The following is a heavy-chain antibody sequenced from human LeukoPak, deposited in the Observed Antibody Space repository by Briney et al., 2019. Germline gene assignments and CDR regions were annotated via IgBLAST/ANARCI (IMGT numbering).Heavy chain of an antibody. CDR1: GFTVSSNY. Sequence: PGGSLRLSCAASGFTVSSNYMSWVRQAPGKGLEWVSVIYSGGSTYYADSVKGRFTISRDNSKNTLYPQMNSLRAEDTAVYYCASTFYGDSPPYWGQGTLVTVSS. D-gene: IGHD4-17*01. CDR2: IYSGGST. CDR3: ASTFYGDSPPY. J-gene: IGHJ4*02. V-gene: IGHV3-66*01.